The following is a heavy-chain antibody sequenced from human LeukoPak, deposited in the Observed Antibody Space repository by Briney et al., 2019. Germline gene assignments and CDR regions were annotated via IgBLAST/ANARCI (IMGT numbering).Heavy chain of an antibody. CDR3: ARENDYVWGSYRHDAFDI. V-gene: IGHV4-59*01. J-gene: IGHJ3*02. D-gene: IGHD3-16*02. CDR2: IYYSVST. CDR1: GGSISSYY. Sequence: PSETLSLTCTVSGGSISSYYWSWIRQPPGKGLEWIGYIYYSVSTNYNPSLKSRVTISVDTSEYQLSLKLSSVTAADTAVYYCARENDYVWGSYRHDAFDIWGQGTMVTVSS.